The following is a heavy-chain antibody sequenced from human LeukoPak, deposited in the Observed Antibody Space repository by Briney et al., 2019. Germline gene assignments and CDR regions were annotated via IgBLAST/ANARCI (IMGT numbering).Heavy chain of an antibody. V-gene: IGHV4-4*07. CDR1: GGSISSYY. D-gene: IGHD3-22*01. J-gene: IGHJ4*02. Sequence: SETLSLTCTVSGGSISSYYWSWIRQPAGKGLEWIGRIYTSGSTNYNPSLKSRVTMSVDTSKNQFSLKLSSVTAADTAVYYCARDRYYYDSSGSIFDYWGQGTLVTVSS. CDR2: IYTSGST. CDR3: ARDRYYYDSSGSIFDY.